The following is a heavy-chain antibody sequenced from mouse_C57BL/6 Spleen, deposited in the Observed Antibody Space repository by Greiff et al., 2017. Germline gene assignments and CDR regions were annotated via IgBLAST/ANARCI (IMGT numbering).Heavy chain of an antibody. J-gene: IGHJ2*01. V-gene: IGHV1-80*01. CDR2: FYPGDGDT. CDR3: ARGDTTVDY. D-gene: IGHD1-1*01. CDR1: GYAFRTYW. Sequence: QVQLQQSGAELVKPGASVKISCKASGYAFRTYWWNGVKQRPGTGLEGIGQFYPGDGDTTSNGSFKGKATLNADKSASTAYMQLSSLTSEDSAVYFCARGDTTVDYGGQGTTLTGSS.